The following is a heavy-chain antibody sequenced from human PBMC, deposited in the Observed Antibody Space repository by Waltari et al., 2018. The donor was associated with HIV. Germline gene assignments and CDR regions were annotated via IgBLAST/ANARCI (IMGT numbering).Heavy chain of an antibody. Sequence: EVQLVASGGGLVQTGGYRRPPCSASGFPFSRCSTNWVRQAPGKGLEWVSYISSSSSTIYYADSVKGRFNISRDNAKNSLYLQMNSLRAEDTAVYYCARWIAALGGDDYWGQGTLVTVSS. V-gene: IGHV3-48*01. J-gene: IGHJ4*02. CDR1: GFPFSRCS. D-gene: IGHD6-13*01. CDR2: ISSSSSTI. CDR3: ARWIAALGGDDY.